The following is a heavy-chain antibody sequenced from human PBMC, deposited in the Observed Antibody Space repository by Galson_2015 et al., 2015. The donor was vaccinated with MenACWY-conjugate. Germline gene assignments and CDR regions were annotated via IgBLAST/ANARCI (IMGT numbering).Heavy chain of an antibody. D-gene: IGHD4-23*01. J-gene: IGHJ5*02. V-gene: IGHV3-11*06. CDR2: ISSDSSST. CDR3: ARDSKHYGGNSGEFDP. CDR1: GFTFSHYY. Sequence: LRLSCAASGFTFSHYYMSWIRQAPGKGLEWVSYISSDSSSTNYADSVKGRFTISRDNAKKLLYLQINSLRAEDAAFYYCARDSKHYGGNSGEFDPWGQGTLVTVSS.